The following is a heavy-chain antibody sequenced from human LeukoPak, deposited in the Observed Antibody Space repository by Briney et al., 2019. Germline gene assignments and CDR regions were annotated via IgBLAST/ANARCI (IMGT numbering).Heavy chain of an antibody. Sequence: ASVKVSCKVSGYTLTELSMHWVRQAPGKGLEWMGGFDPEDGETIYAQKFQGRVTMTEDTSTDTAYMELSSLRSEDTAVYYCARGPIVVVPAAMGGYYYYMDVWGKGTTVTVSS. CDR2: FDPEDGET. CDR1: GYTLTELS. J-gene: IGHJ6*03. D-gene: IGHD2-2*01. V-gene: IGHV1-24*01. CDR3: ARGPIVVVPAAMGGYYYYMDV.